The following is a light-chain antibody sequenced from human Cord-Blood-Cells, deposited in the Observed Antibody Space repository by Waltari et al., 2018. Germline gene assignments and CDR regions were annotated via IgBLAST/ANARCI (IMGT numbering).Light chain of an antibody. CDR3: SSYTSSSLA. J-gene: IGLJ2*01. Sequence: QSALTQPASVSGSPGQSITISCTGTSSDVGGYNYVSWYQQHPGKAPKLMIYEVSNRPSGVSKRCSGSKSGNTASLTISGLQAEDEADYYCSSYTSSSLAFGGGTKLTVL. V-gene: IGLV2-14*01. CDR2: EVS. CDR1: SSDVGGYNY.